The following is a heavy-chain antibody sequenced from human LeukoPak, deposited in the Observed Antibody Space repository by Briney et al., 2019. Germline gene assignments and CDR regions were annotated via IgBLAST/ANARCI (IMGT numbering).Heavy chain of an antibody. CDR1: GGSISSGRYY. Sequence: SETLSLTCTVSGGSISSGRYYWSWIRQPAGKGLEWIGHIYTSGRTSYNPSLKSRVTISVDTSKNQFSLKLSSVTAADTAVYYCARLPWRGLRGQWPKQLDYWGQGTLVTVSS. J-gene: IGHJ4*02. V-gene: IGHV4-61*09. CDR3: ARLPWRGLRGQWPKQLDY. CDR2: IYTSGRT. D-gene: IGHD6-19*01.